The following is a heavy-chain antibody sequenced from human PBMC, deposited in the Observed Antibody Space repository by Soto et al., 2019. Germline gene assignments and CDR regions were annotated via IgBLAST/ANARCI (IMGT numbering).Heavy chain of an antibody. D-gene: IGHD5-12*01. V-gene: IGHV3-33*01. CDR3: AREGKDIVATIRPYYFDY. J-gene: IGHJ4*02. Sequence: QVQLVESGGGVVQPGRSLRLSCATSGFTFSGYGMHWVRQAPGKGLGWVAVIWYDGSNKYYADSVKGRFTISRDNSKNTLYLQMNSLRAEDTAVYYCAREGKDIVATIRPYYFDYWGQGTLVTVSS. CDR2: IWYDGSNK. CDR1: GFTFSGYG.